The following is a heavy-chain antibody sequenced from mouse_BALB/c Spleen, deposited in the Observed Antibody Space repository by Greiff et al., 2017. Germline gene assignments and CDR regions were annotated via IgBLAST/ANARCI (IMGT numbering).Heavy chain of an antibody. J-gene: IGHJ4*01. V-gene: IGHV14-3*02. CDR2: IDPANGNT. D-gene: IGHD5-5*01. CDR1: GFNIKDTY. CDR3: ARGLPLYYYAMDY. Sequence: VQLKQSGAELVKPGASVKLSCTASGFNIKDTYMHWVKQRPEQGLEWIGRIDPANGNTKYDPKFQGKATITADTSSNTAYLQLSSLTSEDTAVYYCARGLPLYYYAMDYWGQGTSVTVSS.